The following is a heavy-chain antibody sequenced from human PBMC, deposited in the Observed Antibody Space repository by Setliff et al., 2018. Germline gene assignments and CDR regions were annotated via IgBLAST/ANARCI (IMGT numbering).Heavy chain of an antibody. CDR2: MSPVYGIA. V-gene: IGHV1-18*01. J-gene: IGHJ4*02. D-gene: IGHD2-21*02. Sequence: ASVKVSCKTSGYAFITFGMSWVRQAPGQGLEWMGWMSPVYGIANYARKFHGRVTLTADTSTTTAYLELTSLRYDDTAVYYCARVRPCGVDCSTGVGGPYYFDHWGQGTLVTVSS. CDR3: ARVRPCGVDCSTGVGGPYYFDH. CDR1: GYAFITFG.